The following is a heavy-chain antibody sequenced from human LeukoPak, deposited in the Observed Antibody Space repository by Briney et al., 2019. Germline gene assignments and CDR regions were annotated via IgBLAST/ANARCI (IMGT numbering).Heavy chain of an antibody. V-gene: IGHV3-33*01. J-gene: IGHJ4*02. D-gene: IGHD2-15*01. CDR2: IWYDGSNK. Sequence: GGSLRLSCAASGFTFSSYGVHWVRQAPGKGLEWVAVIWYDGSNKYYADSVKGRFTISRDNSKNTLYLQMNSLRAEDTAVYYCARDSGVVVAATTNFDYWGQGTLVTVSS. CDR3: ARDSGVVVAATTNFDY. CDR1: GFTFSSYG.